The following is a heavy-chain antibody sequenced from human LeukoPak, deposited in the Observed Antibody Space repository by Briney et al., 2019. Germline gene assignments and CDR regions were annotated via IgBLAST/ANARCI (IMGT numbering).Heavy chain of an antibody. D-gene: IGHD6-6*01. CDR3: AKDEGYSSSSGSFDY. CDR1: GFTFSSYD. J-gene: IGHJ4*02. V-gene: IGHV3-23*01. Sequence: GGSLRLSCAASGFTFSSYDMSWVRQAPGKGLEWVSAISASGGSTYYADSVKGRFTISRDKSKNTLYLQMNSLRAEDTAVYYCAKDEGYSSSSGSFDYWGQGTLVTVSS. CDR2: ISASGGST.